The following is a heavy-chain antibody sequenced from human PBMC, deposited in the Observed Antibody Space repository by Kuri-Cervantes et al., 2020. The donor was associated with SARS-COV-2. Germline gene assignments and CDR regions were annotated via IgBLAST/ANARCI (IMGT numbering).Heavy chain of an antibody. CDR2: IDPSDSYT. CDR1: GYSFTSYW. V-gene: IGHV5-10-1*01. CDR3: ARHHKVQLELRDY. Sequence: GGSLRLSCKGSGYSFTSYWIGWVRQMPGKGLEWMGRIDPSDSYTNYSPSFQGHVTISADKSISTAYLQWSSLKASDTAMYYCARHHKVQLELRDYWGQGTLVTVSS. J-gene: IGHJ4*02. D-gene: IGHD1-7*01.